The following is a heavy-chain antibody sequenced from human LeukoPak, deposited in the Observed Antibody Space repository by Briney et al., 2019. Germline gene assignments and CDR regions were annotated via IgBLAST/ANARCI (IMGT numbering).Heavy chain of an antibody. Sequence: PGGSLRLSCAXSXXTFXXXXXXXXXXXXGXXXXWXALISDDGSVKHYAESRRGRFTISRDNSKNTVYLQMNSLRDEDTAVYYCAKDPPSSNWLLDYWGQGAPVTVSS. CDR3: AKDPPSSNWLLDY. CDR2: ISDDGSVK. CDR1: XXTFXXXX. J-gene: IGHJ4*02. V-gene: IGHV3-30*18. D-gene: IGHD6-13*01.